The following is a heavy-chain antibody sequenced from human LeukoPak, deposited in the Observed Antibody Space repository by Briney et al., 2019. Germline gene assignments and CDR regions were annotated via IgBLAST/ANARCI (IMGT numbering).Heavy chain of an antibody. V-gene: IGHV4-59*01. CDR1: GGSISGYY. J-gene: IGHJ4*02. CDR2: IYYSGST. Sequence: SETLSLTCTVSGGSISGYYWSWIRQPPGKGLEWVGYIYYSGSTNYNPSLKSRVTISVDTSKNQFSLKLSSVTAADTAVYYCARESENDYGDYLFDYWGQGTLVTVSS. CDR3: ARESENDYGDYLFDY. D-gene: IGHD4-17*01.